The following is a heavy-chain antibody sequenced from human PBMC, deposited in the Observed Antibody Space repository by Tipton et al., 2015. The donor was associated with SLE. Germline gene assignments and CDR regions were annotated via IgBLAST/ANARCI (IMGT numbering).Heavy chain of an antibody. V-gene: IGHV4-39*02. J-gene: IGHJ4*02. D-gene: IGHD4-17*01. CDR1: GGSISSSSYY. CDR3: ARDKNGDYYDY. CDR2: IFYSGSS. Sequence: LRLSCTVSGGSISSSSYYWGWIRQPPGKGLEWIGSIFYSGSSYYNPSLKSRVTIYVDTSKNQFSLKLSSVTAADTTVYYCARDKNGDYYDYWGQGTLVTVSS.